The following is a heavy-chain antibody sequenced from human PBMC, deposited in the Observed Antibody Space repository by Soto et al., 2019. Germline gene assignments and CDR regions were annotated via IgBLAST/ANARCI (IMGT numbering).Heavy chain of an antibody. CDR1: GGSLSGATYS. Sequence: PSETLSLTCGVSGGSLSGATYSWNGIRQPPGKGLECIGYIFPSGTTYYNPSLKSRVTISIDVSKNQFSLILRSLTAADTAVYYCARSRAFDYWSQGTLVTVSS. CDR3: ARSRAFDY. J-gene: IGHJ4*02. CDR2: IFPSGTT. V-gene: IGHV4-30-2*01.